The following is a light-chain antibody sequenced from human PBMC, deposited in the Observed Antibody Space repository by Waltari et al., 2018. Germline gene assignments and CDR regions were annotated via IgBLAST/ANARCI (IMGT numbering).Light chain of an antibody. CDR1: QSVQHRSNNKNY. J-gene: IGKJ2*01. CDR3: QQYYSFPYT. CDR2: WAS. Sequence: DIVLPQPPDSLAVHLRARVTINRKSSQSVQHRSNNKNYLAWYQQKPGQPPKLLIYWASTRETGVPDRFSGSGTGTDFTLTVNNLRSEDVATYYCQQYYSFPYTFGQGTHLEIK. V-gene: IGKV4-1*01.